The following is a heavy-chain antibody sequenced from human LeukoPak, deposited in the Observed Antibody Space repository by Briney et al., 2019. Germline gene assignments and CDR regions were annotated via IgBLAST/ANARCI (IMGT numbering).Heavy chain of an antibody. CDR1: GGTFSSYA. Sequence: ASVNVSCKASGGTFSSYAISWVRQAPGQGLEWMGGIIPIFGTANYAQKFQGRVTITTDESTSTAYMELSSLRSEDTAVYYCATGEGIEAAGPYFDYWGQGTLVTVSS. CDR3: ATGEGIEAAGPYFDY. J-gene: IGHJ4*02. V-gene: IGHV1-69*05. D-gene: IGHD6-13*01. CDR2: IIPIFGTA.